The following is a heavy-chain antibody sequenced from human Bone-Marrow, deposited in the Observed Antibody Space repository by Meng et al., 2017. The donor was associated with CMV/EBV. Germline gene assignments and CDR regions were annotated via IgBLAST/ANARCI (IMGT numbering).Heavy chain of an antibody. CDR3: AREGIDILRVVVIGVPRATGGLDA. CDR2: VNPKGGGT. Sequence: ASVKVSCKASGYSFTDYYIHWVRQAPGQGLEWIGRVNPKGGGTIYAQKFQGRVTMTRDTSISTVYMELSRLRSDDTAVYYCAREGIDILRVVVIGVPRATGGLDAWGRGTTVTVSS. CDR1: GYSFTDYY. V-gene: IGHV1-2*02. J-gene: IGHJ6*02. D-gene: IGHD2-21*01.